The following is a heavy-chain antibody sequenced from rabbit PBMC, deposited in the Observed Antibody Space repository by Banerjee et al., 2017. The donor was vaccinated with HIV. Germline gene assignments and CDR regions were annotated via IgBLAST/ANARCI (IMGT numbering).Heavy chain of an antibody. V-gene: IGHV1S47*01. CDR3: ARYDGNSYYSL. J-gene: IGHJ4*01. CDR2: IYPDYGST. D-gene: IGHD8-1*01. Sequence: QEQLKESGGGLVTPGGSLTLTCTASGFNISSYGISWVRQAPGKGLEWIACIYPDYGSTDYASWVNGRFTISLDNAQNTVFLQMTSLTAADTATYFCARYDGNSYYSLWGPGT. CDR1: GFNISSYG.